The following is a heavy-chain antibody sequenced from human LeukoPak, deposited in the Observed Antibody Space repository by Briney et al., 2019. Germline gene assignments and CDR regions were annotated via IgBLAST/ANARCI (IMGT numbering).Heavy chain of an antibody. Sequence: HGASVKVSCKASGYTFTSYGISWVREAPGQGLEWMGWISAYNGNTNYAQKLQGRVTMTTDTSTSTAYMELRSLRSDDTAVYYCARDRGYYYDSSGYVHWGQGTLVTVSS. CDR1: GYTFTSYG. D-gene: IGHD3-22*01. CDR2: ISAYNGNT. V-gene: IGHV1-18*01. CDR3: ARDRGYYYDSSGYVH. J-gene: IGHJ1*01.